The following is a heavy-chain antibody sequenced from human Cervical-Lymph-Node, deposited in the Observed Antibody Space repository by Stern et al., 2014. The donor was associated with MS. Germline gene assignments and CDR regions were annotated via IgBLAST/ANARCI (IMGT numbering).Heavy chain of an antibody. J-gene: IGHJ6*02. Sequence: QVQLVQSGAEMREPGASVKVSCKASGYTFTNYAVHWVRQAPGQGLEWMGTFNPSGGRTDYAQRFQGRVTMTRDSSTSTVFMELRSLISEDTAVYYCAGPTPDLGRPLSYYFYGMDVWGQGTTVTVSS. CDR3: AGPTPDLGRPLSYYFYGMDV. V-gene: IGHV1-46*03. CDR1: GYTFTNYA. D-gene: IGHD3-10*01. CDR2: FNPSGGRT.